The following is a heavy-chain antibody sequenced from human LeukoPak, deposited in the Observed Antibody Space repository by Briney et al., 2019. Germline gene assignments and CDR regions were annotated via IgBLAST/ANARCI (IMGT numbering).Heavy chain of an antibody. D-gene: IGHD3-22*01. J-gene: IGHJ4*02. Sequence: MTSETLSLTCAGSGDSIIRYYWTWIRQPPGKGLEWIGDIYYSGATNYNPSLKSRVTISLDTSKAQFSLKLSSVAAADTAVYYCVRGWGTDYDSSEGYFDYWGQGTPVTVSS. CDR2: IYYSGAT. V-gene: IGHV4-59*01. CDR3: VRGWGTDYDSSEGYFDY. CDR1: GDSIIRYY.